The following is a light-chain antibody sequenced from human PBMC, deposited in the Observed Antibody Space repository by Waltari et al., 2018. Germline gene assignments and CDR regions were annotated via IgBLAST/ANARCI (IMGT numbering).Light chain of an antibody. CDR2: DAS. J-gene: IGKJ2*01. CDR1: QDISKS. Sequence: DIQMTQSPSSLSASVGDRVTITCQASQDISKSLNWYQQKPGKAPNLLIYDASNLEAGGPSRVSGSGSGTDFTFTITSLQPEDIATYYCQQFDSLPYTFGPGTKLEIK. V-gene: IGKV1-33*01. CDR3: QQFDSLPYT.